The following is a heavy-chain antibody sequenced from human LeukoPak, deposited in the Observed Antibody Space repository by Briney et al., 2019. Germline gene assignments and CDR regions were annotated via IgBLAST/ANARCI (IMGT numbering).Heavy chain of an antibody. D-gene: IGHD3-10*01. J-gene: IGHJ4*02. Sequence: GGSLRLSCAASGFTFSSYSMNWVRQAPGKGLEWASSISSSSSYIYYADSVKGRFTISRDNAKNSLYLQMNSLRAEDTAVYYCARGYYYGSGSYYILDYWGQGTLVTVSS. V-gene: IGHV3-21*01. CDR2: ISSSSSYI. CDR3: ARGYYYGSGSYYILDY. CDR1: GFTFSSYS.